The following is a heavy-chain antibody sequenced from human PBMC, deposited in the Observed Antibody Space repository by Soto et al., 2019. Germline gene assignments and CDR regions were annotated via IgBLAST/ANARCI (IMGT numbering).Heavy chain of an antibody. Sequence: PSETLSLTCTVSGGSISSYYWSWIRQPAGKGLEWIGRIYTSGSTNYNPSLKSRVTMSLDTSKNQFSLKLTSVTAADTALYYCARGNCSSPNCYSFSGYYGMDVWGQGTTVTGSS. D-gene: IGHD2-2*01. V-gene: IGHV4-4*07. CDR1: GGSISSYY. J-gene: IGHJ6*02. CDR3: ARGNCSSPNCYSFSGYYGMDV. CDR2: IYTSGST.